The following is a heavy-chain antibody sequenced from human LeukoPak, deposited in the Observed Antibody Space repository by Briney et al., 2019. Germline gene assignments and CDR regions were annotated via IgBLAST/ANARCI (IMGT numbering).Heavy chain of an antibody. V-gene: IGHV3-23*01. Sequence: GGSLRLSCAASGFTFSSYAMSWVRQAPGKGLEWVSGISGGGANTYYADSVKGRFTISRDNSKNTLYLQMNSLRAEDTAVYYCAKGPAKGSPYYFDYWGQGTLVTDSS. CDR2: ISGGGANT. D-gene: IGHD4/OR15-4a*01. J-gene: IGHJ4*02. CDR1: GFTFSSYA. CDR3: AKGPAKGSPYYFDY.